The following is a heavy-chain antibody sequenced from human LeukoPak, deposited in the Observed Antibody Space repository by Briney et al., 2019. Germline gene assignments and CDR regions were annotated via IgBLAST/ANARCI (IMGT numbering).Heavy chain of an antibody. Sequence: SETLSLTCAVYGGSFSGYYWSWIRQPPGKGLEWIGEINHSGSTNYNPSLKSRVTISVDTSKNQFSLKPSSVTAADTAAYYCARLVAGHQLLPNYGMDAWGKGTTVTVSS. D-gene: IGHD2-2*01. CDR1: GGSFSGYY. J-gene: IGHJ6*04. V-gene: IGHV4-34*01. CDR2: INHSGST. CDR3: ARLVAGHQLLPNYGMDA.